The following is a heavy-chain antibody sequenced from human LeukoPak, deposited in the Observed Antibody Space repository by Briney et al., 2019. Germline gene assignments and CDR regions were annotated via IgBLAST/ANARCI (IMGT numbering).Heavy chain of an antibody. Sequence: ASVKVSCKASGYTLTSHYMHWVRQAAGQGLEWMGRINPSGGSASYAQKFQGRVTMTRDTSTSTVFMELSSLTFDDTAVYYCARLTGVGIDYWGQGTRVTVSS. V-gene: IGHV1-46*01. D-gene: IGHD2-8*02. CDR3: ARLTGVGIDY. CDR1: GYTLTSHY. CDR2: INPSGGSA. J-gene: IGHJ4*02.